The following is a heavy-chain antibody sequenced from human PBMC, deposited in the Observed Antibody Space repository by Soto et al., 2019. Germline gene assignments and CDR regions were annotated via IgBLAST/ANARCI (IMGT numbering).Heavy chain of an antibody. V-gene: IGHV4-59*01. J-gene: IGHJ4*02. Sequence: QVQLQESGPGLVKPSETLSLTCTVSGGSISTYYWSWIRQPPGKGLEWIGYIYYNGRTNYHPSRESRVTISLDTSKSQCSLKLSSVSAADTAVYYCARDGSGYDFWSGPYFFDYWGPGTLVTVSS. D-gene: IGHD3-3*01. CDR3: ARDGSGYDFWSGPYFFDY. CDR1: GGSISTYY. CDR2: IYYNGRT.